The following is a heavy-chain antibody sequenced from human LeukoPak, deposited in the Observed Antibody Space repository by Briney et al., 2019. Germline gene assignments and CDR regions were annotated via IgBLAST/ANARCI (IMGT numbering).Heavy chain of an antibody. Sequence: GASVKVSCKASGYTFTSYDINWVRQATGQGLEWMGWMNPNSGSTGYAQKFQGRVTIIRNTSISTAYVELSGLRSEDTAVYYCARGRSTGYPYYFEYWGQGTLVTVSS. J-gene: IGHJ4*02. CDR2: MNPNSGST. D-gene: IGHD5-12*01. V-gene: IGHV1-8*03. CDR3: ARGRSTGYPYYFEY. CDR1: GYTFTSYD.